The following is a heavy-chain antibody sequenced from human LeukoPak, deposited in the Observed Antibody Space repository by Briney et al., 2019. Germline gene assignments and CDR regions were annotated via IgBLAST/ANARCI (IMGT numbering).Heavy chain of an antibody. J-gene: IGHJ4*02. CDR3: AKATPYFDY. CDR1: GGSISSSSYY. Sequence: NPSETLSLTCTVSGGSISSSSYYWGWIRQPPGKGLEWIGSIYYSGSTYYNSSLKSRVTISVDTSKNQFSLKLSSVTAADTAVYYCAKATPYFDYWGQGTLVTVSS. V-gene: IGHV4-39*01. D-gene: IGHD1-26*01. CDR2: IYYSGST.